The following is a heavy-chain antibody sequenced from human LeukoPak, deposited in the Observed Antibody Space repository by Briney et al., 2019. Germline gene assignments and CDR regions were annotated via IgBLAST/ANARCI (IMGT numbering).Heavy chain of an antibody. CDR3: ARVSGPGSYHYYYYYYMDV. CDR2: IYYSGST. V-gene: IGHV4-59*01. CDR1: GGSISSYY. D-gene: IGHD3-10*01. Sequence: PSETLSLTCTVSGGSISSYYWSWIRQPPGKGLEWIGYIYYSGSTNYNPSLKSRVTISVDTSKNQFSLKLSSVTAADTAVYYCARVSGPGSYHYYYYYYMDVWGKGTTVTISS. J-gene: IGHJ6*03.